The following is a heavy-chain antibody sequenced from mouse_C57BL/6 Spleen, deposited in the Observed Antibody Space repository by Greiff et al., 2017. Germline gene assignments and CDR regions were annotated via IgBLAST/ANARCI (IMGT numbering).Heavy chain of an antibody. D-gene: IGHD1-1*01. J-gene: IGHJ1*03. CDR1: GYTFTSYW. CDR2: INPSNGGT. Sequence: ASGYTFTSYWMHWVKQRPGQGLEWIGNINPSNGGTNYNEKFKSKATLTVDKSSSTAYMQLSSLTSEDSAVYYCARSATTVVAWYCDVWGTGTTVTVSS. V-gene: IGHV1-53*01. CDR3: ARSATTVVAWYCDV.